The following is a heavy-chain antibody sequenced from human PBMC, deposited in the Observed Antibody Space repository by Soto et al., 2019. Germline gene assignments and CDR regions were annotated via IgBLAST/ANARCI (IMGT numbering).Heavy chain of an antibody. CDR3: ARGVVVGKAYEGFEI. Sequence: EVQLVQSGAEVKKPGESLKISCKGSGYSFTSYWIGWVRQMPGKGLEWMGIIYPGDSDTRYSPSFQGQVTISADKSISTAYLQWSSLKASDTALYYGARGVVVGKAYEGFEIWGQGTKVTVSS. J-gene: IGHJ3*02. V-gene: IGHV5-51*03. CDR1: GYSFTSYW. CDR2: IYPGDSDT. D-gene: IGHD2-2*01.